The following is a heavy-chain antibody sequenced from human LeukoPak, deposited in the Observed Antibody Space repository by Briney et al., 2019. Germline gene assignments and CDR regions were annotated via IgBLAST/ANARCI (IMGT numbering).Heavy chain of an antibody. CDR1: GFTVSRNY. D-gene: IGHD6-13*01. V-gene: IGHV3-66*01. J-gene: IGHJ4*02. CDR3: ARAGPSSSWHQFDY. Sequence: GGSLRLSCAASGFTVSRNYMSWVRQAPGKGLEWVSVIYSGGRTYYADSVKGRFTISRDNSKNTLYLQVNSLRAGDTAVYYCARAGPSSSWHQFDYWGQGTLVTVSS. CDR2: IYSGGRT.